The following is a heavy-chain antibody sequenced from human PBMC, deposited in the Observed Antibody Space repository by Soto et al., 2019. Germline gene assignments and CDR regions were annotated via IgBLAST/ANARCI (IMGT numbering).Heavy chain of an antibody. V-gene: IGHV3-30*02. CDR1: GFTFSSYG. CDR3: AKSAHSSGYGGFNWFDP. CDR2: IWYDGSNK. J-gene: IGHJ5*02. Sequence: GGSLRLSCAASGFTFSSYGMHWVRQAPGKGLEWVAVIWYDGSNKYYADSVKGRFTISRDNSKNTLYLQMNSLRAEDTAVYYCAKSAHSSGYGGFNWFDPWGQGTLVTVSS. D-gene: IGHD3-22*01.